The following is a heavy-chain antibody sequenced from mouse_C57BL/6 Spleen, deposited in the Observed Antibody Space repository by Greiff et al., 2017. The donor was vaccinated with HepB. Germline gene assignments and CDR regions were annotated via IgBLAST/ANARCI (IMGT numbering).Heavy chain of an antibody. V-gene: IGHV1-52*01. CDR1: GYTFTSYW. CDR3: ARGGTVVATTPYYFDY. Sequence: QVHVKQPGAELVRPGSSVKLSCKASGYTFTSYWMHWVKQRPIQGLEWIGNIDPSDSETHYNQKFKDKATLTVDKSSSTAYMQLSSLTSEDSAVYYCARGGTVVATTPYYFDYWGQGTTLTVSS. CDR2: IDPSDSET. J-gene: IGHJ2*01. D-gene: IGHD1-1*01.